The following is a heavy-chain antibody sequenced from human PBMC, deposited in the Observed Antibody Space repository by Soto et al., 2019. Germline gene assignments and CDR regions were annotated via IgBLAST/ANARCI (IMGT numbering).Heavy chain of an antibody. CDR1: GGSFNNYA. J-gene: IGHJ6*02. Sequence: QVHLVQSGAEVKKPGSSVKVSCKTSGGSFNNYAVSWVRQAPGQGLEWMGGIIPNFDTPNYAQKFQDRVTIIADESTSTVYMELRRLRSNDTAVYYCAVAMVREILIFESSGMHVWGQGNTVIVSS. V-gene: IGHV1-69*01. CDR3: AVAMVREILIFESSGMHV. CDR2: IIPNFDTP. D-gene: IGHD3-10*01.